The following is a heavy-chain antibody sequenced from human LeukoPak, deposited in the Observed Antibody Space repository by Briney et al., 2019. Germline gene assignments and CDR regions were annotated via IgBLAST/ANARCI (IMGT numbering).Heavy chain of an antibody. CDR2: ISSSSSYI. V-gene: IGHV3-21*01. CDR3: ARDPGYSGYDY. CDR1: GFTFSSYS. Sequence: GGSLRLSCAASGFTFSSYSMNWVRQAPGKGLEWVSSISSSSSYIHYADSVKGRFTISRDNAKNSLYLQMNSLRAEDTAVYYCARDPGYSGYDYWGQGTLVTVSS. D-gene: IGHD5-12*01. J-gene: IGHJ4*02.